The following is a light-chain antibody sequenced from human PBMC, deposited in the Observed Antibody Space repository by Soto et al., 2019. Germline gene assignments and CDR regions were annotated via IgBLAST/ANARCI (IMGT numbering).Light chain of an antibody. CDR2: GAS. CDR1: QSVSSSY. J-gene: IGKJ5*01. V-gene: IGKV3-20*01. Sequence: EILLTQSPGTLSLSPGERATLTCRSSQSVSSSYLAWYQQKPGQAPRLLVYGASSTATGIPDRFSGSGSGTDFTLTISRLEPEDFAVYYCQQYGSSPPITFGQGTRLEIK. CDR3: QQYGSSPPIT.